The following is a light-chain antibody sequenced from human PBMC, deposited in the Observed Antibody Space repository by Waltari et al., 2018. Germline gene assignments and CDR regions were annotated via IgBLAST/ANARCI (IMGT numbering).Light chain of an antibody. Sequence: EILMMQSPPTLSVSPGERATLSCRASQSISRNLAWYQQKPGQAPRLLFYGASTRATGIPARFSGSGSGTEFTLTISSLQSEDFAVYYCQQYNNWRTFGQGTKLEIK. CDR1: QSISRN. CDR3: QQYNNWRT. CDR2: GAS. V-gene: IGKV3-15*01. J-gene: IGKJ2*01.